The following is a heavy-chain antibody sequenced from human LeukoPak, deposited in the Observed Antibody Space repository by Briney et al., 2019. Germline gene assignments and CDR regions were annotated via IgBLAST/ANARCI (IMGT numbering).Heavy chain of an antibody. CDR1: GFTFSSYA. J-gene: IGHJ4*02. D-gene: IGHD6-13*01. CDR2: IKQDGSEK. CDR3: ARDDYSSSDY. V-gene: IGHV3-7*01. Sequence: GGSLTLSCAASGFTFSSYAMSWVRQAPGKGLEWVANIKQDGSEKYYVDSVKGRFTISRDNAKNSLYLQMHSLRAEDMAVYYCARDDYSSSDYWGQGTLVTVSS.